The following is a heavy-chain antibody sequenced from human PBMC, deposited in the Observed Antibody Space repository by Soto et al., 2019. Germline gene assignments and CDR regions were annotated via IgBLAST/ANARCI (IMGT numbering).Heavy chain of an antibody. CDR3: ARGKSTYSTRGVMDV. Sequence: PSETLSLTCAVSGGSISSSNWWSGVRQPPGKGVEWIGEIYHSGSTNYNPSLKSRVTISVDKSKNQFSLKLSSVTAADTAVYYCARGKSTYSTRGVMDVWGQGTTVTVSS. CDR2: IYHSGST. CDR1: GGSISSSNW. D-gene: IGHD2-2*01. V-gene: IGHV4-4*02. J-gene: IGHJ6*02.